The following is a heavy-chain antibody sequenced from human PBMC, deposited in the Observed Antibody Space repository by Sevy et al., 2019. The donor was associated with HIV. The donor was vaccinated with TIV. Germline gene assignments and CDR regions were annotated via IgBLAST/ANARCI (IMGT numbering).Heavy chain of an antibody. D-gene: IGHD3-10*01. CDR2: ISDRGTTI. CDR3: AREGDLRYFDF. J-gene: IGHJ2*01. V-gene: IGHV3-11*01. Sequence: GGYLRLSCAASGFTFNDYYMSWIRQSPGKGLEWLSYISDRGTTIYYADSVKGRFTISRDNAKSLMYLQMNSLKTEDTAIYYSAREGDLRYFDFWGRGTLVTVSS. CDR1: GFTFNDYY.